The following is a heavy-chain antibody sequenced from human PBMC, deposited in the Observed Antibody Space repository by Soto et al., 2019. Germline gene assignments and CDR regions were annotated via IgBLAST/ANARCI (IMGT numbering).Heavy chain of an antibody. J-gene: IGHJ6*02. CDR1: GFTFSSYA. V-gene: IGHV3-23*01. CDR3: AKDLDYSSSSEIDYYYGMDV. D-gene: IGHD6-6*01. CDR2: ISGSGAST. Sequence: EVQVLESGGGLVQPGGSLRLSCAASGFTFSSYAMNWVRQAPGKGLEWVSGISGSGASTHYADSVKGRFTISRDNSKNTVYLEMISLRADDTAIYYCAKDLDYSSSSEIDYYYGMDVWGQGTTVTVSS.